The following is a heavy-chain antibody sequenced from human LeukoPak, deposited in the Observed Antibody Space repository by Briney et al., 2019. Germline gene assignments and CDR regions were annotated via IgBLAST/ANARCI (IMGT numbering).Heavy chain of an antibody. V-gene: IGHV3-48*03. CDR1: GFTFSSYE. Sequence: GGSLRLSCAASGFTFSSYEMNWVSQAPGKGVEWVSYISSSGSTIYYADSVKGRFTISRDNAKNSLYLQMNSLRAEETAVYYCAELGITMIGGVWGKGTTVTISS. J-gene: IGHJ6*04. CDR3: AELGITMIGGV. D-gene: IGHD3-10*02. CDR2: ISSSGSTI.